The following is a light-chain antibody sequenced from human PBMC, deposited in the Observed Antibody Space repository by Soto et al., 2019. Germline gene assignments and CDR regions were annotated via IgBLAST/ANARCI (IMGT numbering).Light chain of an antibody. Sequence: DIQMTQSPSSLSASVGVRVTITCRASQGISNYLVWYQQKPGKVPKLLIYAASTLQSGVPSRFSGSGSGTDFTLTISSLQPEEVSTYYCQNYNGDPWTFGQGTKVEIK. CDR1: QGISNY. CDR3: QNYNGDPWT. J-gene: IGKJ1*01. V-gene: IGKV1-27*01. CDR2: AAS.